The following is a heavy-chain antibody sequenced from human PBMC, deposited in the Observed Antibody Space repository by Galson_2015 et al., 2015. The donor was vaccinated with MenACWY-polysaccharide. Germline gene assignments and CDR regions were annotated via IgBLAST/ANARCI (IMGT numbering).Heavy chain of an antibody. Sequence: SLRLSCAASGFTFSSYWMHWVRHAPGKGLAWVSRPTGDGGATDSADSGTVRVTISRDNAKNTMFLQMNSLRAEDTAVYYCARAGAKYCRGGNCFFNWFDPWGQGTLVTVSS. CDR1: GFTFSSYW. CDR3: ARAGAKYCRGGNCFFNWFDP. J-gene: IGHJ5*02. V-gene: IGHV3-74*01. D-gene: IGHD2-15*01. CDR2: PTGDGGAT.